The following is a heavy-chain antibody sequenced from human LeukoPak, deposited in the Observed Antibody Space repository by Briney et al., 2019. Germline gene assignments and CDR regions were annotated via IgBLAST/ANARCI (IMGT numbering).Heavy chain of an antibody. CDR1: GDSVSSNSAT. J-gene: IGHJ4*02. V-gene: IGHV6-1*01. Sequence: SQTLSLTCAISGDSVSSNSATWNWMRQSPSRGLEWLGRTYYRSKWYNEYAVSVRSRITINSDTSKNQFSLQLNSVTPEDTAVYFCAAGHNFDHWGQGTLVTVPS. CDR2: TYYRSKWYN. CDR3: AAGHNFDH. D-gene: IGHD6-19*01.